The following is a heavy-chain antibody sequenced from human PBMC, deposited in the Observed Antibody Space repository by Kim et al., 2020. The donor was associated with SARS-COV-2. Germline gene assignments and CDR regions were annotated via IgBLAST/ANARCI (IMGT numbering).Heavy chain of an antibody. V-gene: IGHV1-2*02. D-gene: IGHD2-15*01. Sequence: GGTSDAQRFQGRVTMTRDTSISTVYLEMTRLRSDDTAVYYCARSSLLDFDYWGQGTLVTVSS. CDR3: ARSSLLDFDY. J-gene: IGHJ4*02. CDR2: GGT.